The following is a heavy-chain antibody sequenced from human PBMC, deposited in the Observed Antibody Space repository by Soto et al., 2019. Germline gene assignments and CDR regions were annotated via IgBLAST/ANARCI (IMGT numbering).Heavy chain of an antibody. CDR1: GYTFTGYY. CDR2: INPNSGGT. Sequence: AASVKVSCKASGYTFTGYYMHWVRQAPGQGLEWMGWINPNSGGTNYAQKFQGRVTMTRDTSISTAYMELSRLRSDDTAVYYCARVHIVVVVTSAFDIWGQGTMVTVSS. V-gene: IGHV1-2*02. J-gene: IGHJ3*02. D-gene: IGHD2-15*01. CDR3: ARVHIVVVVTSAFDI.